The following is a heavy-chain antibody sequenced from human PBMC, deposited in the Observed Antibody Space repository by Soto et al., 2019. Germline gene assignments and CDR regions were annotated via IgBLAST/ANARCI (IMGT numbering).Heavy chain of an antibody. J-gene: IGHJ4*02. CDR3: ARSFEAVFDY. V-gene: IGHV1-18*01. CDR1: GYSFVHYD. CDR2: ISGYTGNT. Sequence: QVQLVQSGAEVKKPGASVKVPCKASGYSFVHYDITWVRQAPGQGLEWMGWISGYTGNTNYAQQFQGRVTMTTDISTSTAYLEVRSLTSDDTAVYYCARSFEAVFDYWGQGTLVTVSS.